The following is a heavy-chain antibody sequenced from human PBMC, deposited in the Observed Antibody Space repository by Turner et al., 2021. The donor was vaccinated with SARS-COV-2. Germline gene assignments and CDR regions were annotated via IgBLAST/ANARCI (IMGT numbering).Heavy chain of an antibody. Sequence: EVQLLESGGGLVQPGGSLRLSCVAAGFTFRNYAMSWVRLAPGRGREWVSTVSARGGKTYYADSLKGRFTISRDNSENAVFLQVNSLRAEDTAVYYCAKGTIAVPGTFDYWGQGSLVTVSS. CDR3: AKGTIAVPGTFDY. D-gene: IGHD6-19*01. V-gene: IGHV3-23*01. CDR2: VSARGGKT. CDR1: GFTFRNYA. J-gene: IGHJ4*02.